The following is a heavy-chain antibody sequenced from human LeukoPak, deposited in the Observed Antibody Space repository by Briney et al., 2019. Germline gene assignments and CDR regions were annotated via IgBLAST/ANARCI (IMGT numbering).Heavy chain of an antibody. V-gene: IGHV3-21*01. CDR2: ITSSSSYI. D-gene: IGHD4-23*01. Sequence: GGSLRLSCAASGFTFSSYGMNWVRQAPGKGLEWVPSITSSSSYIYYADSVKGRLTISRDNAKNSLYLQMSSLRAEDTAVYYCASEGYGGNSDAFDIWGQGTMVTVS. J-gene: IGHJ3*02. CDR3: ASEGYGGNSDAFDI. CDR1: GFTFSSYG.